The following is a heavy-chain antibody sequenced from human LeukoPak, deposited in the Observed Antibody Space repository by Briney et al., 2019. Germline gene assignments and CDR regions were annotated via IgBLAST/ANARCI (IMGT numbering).Heavy chain of an antibody. CDR3: ARCGYYDRHFDY. V-gene: IGHV4-31*03. D-gene: IGHD3-3*01. Sequence: PSHPLSLTCTVSGGSISSGGYYWSWIRQNPGKGLEWIGYISDSGSTYYNPSLNSRVTISVDTSKSQFSLKLSSVTAADTAVYYCARCGYYDRHFDYWGQGTLVTVSS. CDR2: ISDSGST. J-gene: IGHJ4*02. CDR1: GGSISSGGYY.